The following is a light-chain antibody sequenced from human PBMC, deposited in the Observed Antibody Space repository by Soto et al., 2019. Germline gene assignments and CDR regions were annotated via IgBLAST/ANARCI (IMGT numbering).Light chain of an antibody. J-gene: IGKJ1*01. V-gene: IGKV3-15*01. CDR2: GAF. CDR3: QQYDKWPVGT. CDR1: QSVKNN. Sequence: EIVLTQSPGTLSLSPGERGTLSCRASQSVKNNLAWYQQKPGQAPRLLMYGAFTRATGIPARFSGSGSGTELTLTISSLQSEDIAIYYCQQYDKWPVGTFGQGTKVDIK.